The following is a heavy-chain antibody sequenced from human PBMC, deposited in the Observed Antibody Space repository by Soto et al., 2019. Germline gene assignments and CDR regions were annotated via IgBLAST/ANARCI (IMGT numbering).Heavy chain of an antibody. J-gene: IGHJ4*02. CDR3: ARAPRGNYGYPSYFDY. V-gene: IGHV4-61*08. Sequence: SETLSLTCTVSGGSVSSGDYYWSWIRQPPGKGLEWIGYIYYSGSTNYNPSLKSRVTISVDTSKNQFSLKLSSVTAADTAVYYCARAPRGNYGYPSYFDYWGQGTLVTVSS. CDR2: IYYSGST. CDR1: GGSVSSGDYY. D-gene: IGHD3-10*01.